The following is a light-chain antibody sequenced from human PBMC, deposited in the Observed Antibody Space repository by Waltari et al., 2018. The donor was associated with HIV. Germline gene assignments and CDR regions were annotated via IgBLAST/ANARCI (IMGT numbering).Light chain of an antibody. CDR1: RSLEHSDGNTY. J-gene: IGKJ2*02. Sequence: DILMTQTPLSSPVIVGQSASISCRSSRSLEHSDGNTYLSWLHQRPGQPPRLLVYKISKRFSGVPDRISGSGAGTDFTLNITRVEAEDAGVYYCMQLTQFPLCTFGQGTKLEIK. CDR3: MQLTQFPLCT. V-gene: IGKV2-24*01. CDR2: KIS.